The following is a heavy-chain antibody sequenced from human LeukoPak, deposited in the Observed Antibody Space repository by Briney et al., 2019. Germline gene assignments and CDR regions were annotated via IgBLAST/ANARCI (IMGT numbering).Heavy chain of an antibody. V-gene: IGHV3-48*02. Sequence: AGGSLRLSCAASEFTFSSYSMNWVRQAPGKGLEWVSYISSSSSTIYYADSVKGRFTISRDNAKNSLYLQMNSLRDEDTAVYYCARDQTPHYYDSSGCYRNDAFDIWGQGTMVTVSS. J-gene: IGHJ3*02. CDR1: EFTFSSYS. CDR2: ISSSSSTI. D-gene: IGHD3-22*01. CDR3: ARDQTPHYYDSSGCYRNDAFDI.